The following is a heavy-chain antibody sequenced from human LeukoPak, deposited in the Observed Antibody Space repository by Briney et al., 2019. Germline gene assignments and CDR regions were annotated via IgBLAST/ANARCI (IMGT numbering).Heavy chain of an antibody. CDR2: ISDSGGST. CDR1: GFTFSSYI. CDR3: ATTHWSGYYVFDY. Sequence: GGSLRLSCAASGFTFSSYIITWVRQAPGKGLEWVSGISDSGGSTHYADSVKGRFTISRDNSKNTLYLQMNSLRAEDTAVYHCATTHWSGYYVFDYWGQGTLVTVSS. V-gene: IGHV3-23*01. J-gene: IGHJ4*02. D-gene: IGHD3-3*01.